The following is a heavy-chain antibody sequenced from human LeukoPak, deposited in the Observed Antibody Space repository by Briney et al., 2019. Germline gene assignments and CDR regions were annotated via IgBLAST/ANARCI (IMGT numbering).Heavy chain of an antibody. CDR1: GGSISSGSYY. J-gene: IGHJ4*02. V-gene: IGHV4-61*02. Sequence: SETLSLTCTVSGGSISSGSYYWSWIRQPAGKGLEWIGRIYTSGSTNYNPSLKSRVTISVDTSKNQFSLKLSSVTAADTAVYYCARNPGSHYPQWWGQGTLVTVSS. D-gene: IGHD4-11*01. CDR3: ARNPGSHYPQW. CDR2: IYTSGST.